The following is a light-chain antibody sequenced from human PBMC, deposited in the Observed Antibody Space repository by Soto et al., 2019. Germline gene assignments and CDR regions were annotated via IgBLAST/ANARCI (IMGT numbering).Light chain of an antibody. V-gene: IGKV1-6*01. CDR1: QGIRPD. CDR2: DXS. Sequence: AIHMTQSRSSLPASLGDRVTQAXRASQGIRPDLGWYQQEQGXAPKXXXDDXSSLQRGVPSRLSGSGSGTDFTLTISSLQPEDFANYYCLQDYNDPWTFGQGTKVDIK. J-gene: IGKJ1*01. CDR3: LQDYNDPWT.